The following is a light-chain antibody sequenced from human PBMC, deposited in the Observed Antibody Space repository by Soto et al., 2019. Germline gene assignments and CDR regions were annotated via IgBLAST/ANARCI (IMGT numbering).Light chain of an antibody. V-gene: IGKV3-20*01. CDR3: QQYGSSPLWT. Sequence: ELVLTQSPVTLSLSPGDRTTLSCRASQSVSNNYLAWYQQKPGQAPRLLIYGASSRATGIPDRFSGSGSGTDFTLTISRLEPEDFAVYYCQQYGSSPLWTFGQGTKVDIK. CDR2: GAS. CDR1: QSVSNNY. J-gene: IGKJ1*01.